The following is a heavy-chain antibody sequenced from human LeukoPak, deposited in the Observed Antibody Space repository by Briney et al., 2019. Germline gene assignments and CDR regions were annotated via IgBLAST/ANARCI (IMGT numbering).Heavy chain of an antibody. V-gene: IGHV3-53*01. CDR2: IYSGGST. D-gene: IGHD5-24*01. J-gene: IGHJ4*02. CDR1: GFTVSSND. CDR3: AKSGYNRFDY. Sequence: GGSLRLSRAASGFTVSSNDMSWVRQAPGKGLECISVIYSGGSTDYADSVKGLFTISRDNSKNTLYLRMNSLRAEDTAVYYCAKSGYNRFDYWGQGTLVTVSS.